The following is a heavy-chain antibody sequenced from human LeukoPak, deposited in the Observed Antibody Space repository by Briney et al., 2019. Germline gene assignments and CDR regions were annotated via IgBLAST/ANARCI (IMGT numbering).Heavy chain of an antibody. CDR1: GFTFSNYA. J-gene: IGHJ4*02. CDR2: ISGSGGST. D-gene: IGHD1-7*01. V-gene: IGHV3-23*01. CDR3: AKDLSNWNYRGGNY. Sequence: PGGSLRLSCAASGFTFSNYAMSWVRQAPGQGLEWVSAISGSGGSTSYANSVKGRFTISRDNSKNTLYLQMNSLRVEDTAVYYCAKDLSNWNYRGGNYWGQGTLVTVSS.